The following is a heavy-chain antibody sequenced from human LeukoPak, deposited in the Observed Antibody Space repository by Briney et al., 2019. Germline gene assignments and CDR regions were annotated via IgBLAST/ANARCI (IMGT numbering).Heavy chain of an antibody. CDR3: VRGLYDSTTYRAIHI. J-gene: IGHJ3*02. CDR1: GGSISSHS. D-gene: IGHD2/OR15-2a*01. CDR2: IYSSGST. V-gene: IGHV4-4*07. Sequence: PSETLSLTCTVSGGSISSHSWNWIRLPAGKGLEWIGRIYSSGSTNSNPSLKSRVTMSVDTSKNQFSLMLSSVTAADTAVYYCVRGLYDSTTYRAIHIWGQGTMVTVSS.